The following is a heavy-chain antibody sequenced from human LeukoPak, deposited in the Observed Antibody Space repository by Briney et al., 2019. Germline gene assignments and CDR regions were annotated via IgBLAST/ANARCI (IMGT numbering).Heavy chain of an antibody. CDR2: IQSDGSNK. CDR3: AKSVEGLSRFFDY. Sequence: PGGSLRLSCAASGFIFSNHGMHWVRQAPGKGLEWVAFIQSDGSNKYYADSVKGRFTISRDNSRNTLYLQMTSLRAEDTAVYYCAKSVEGLSRFFDYWGQGTLVTVSS. CDR1: GFIFSNHG. V-gene: IGHV3-30*02. J-gene: IGHJ4*02. D-gene: IGHD3-3*01.